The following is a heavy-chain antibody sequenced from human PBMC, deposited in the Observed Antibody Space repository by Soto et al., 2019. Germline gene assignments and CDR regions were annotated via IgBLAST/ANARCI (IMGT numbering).Heavy chain of an antibody. CDR2: INHSGST. Sequence: PSETLSLTCAVYGGSFSDYYLSWIRQPSGKGLEWIGEINHSGSTNYNPSLKSRVTISVDTSKNQFSLKLRSVAAADTAVFYCAGLYPYESSGYHLNYWGQGTLVTVSS. CDR3: AGLYPYESSGYHLNY. D-gene: IGHD3-22*01. J-gene: IGHJ4*02. CDR1: GGSFSDYY. V-gene: IGHV4-34*01.